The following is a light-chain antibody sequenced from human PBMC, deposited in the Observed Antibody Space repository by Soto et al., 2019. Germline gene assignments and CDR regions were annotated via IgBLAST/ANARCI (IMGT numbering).Light chain of an antibody. Sequence: EIVLTPSLGTLSFSPGERATLSCRASQSVSGNYLAWYHQKPGQAPRLLMYGAYNRATGIPPGFSGSGSGTDFALTISSLEPEDSAVYYCQQRQMWAVTFGQGTRLEIK. CDR2: GAY. J-gene: IGKJ5*01. CDR3: QQRQMWAVT. V-gene: IGKV3-20*01. CDR1: QSVSGNY.